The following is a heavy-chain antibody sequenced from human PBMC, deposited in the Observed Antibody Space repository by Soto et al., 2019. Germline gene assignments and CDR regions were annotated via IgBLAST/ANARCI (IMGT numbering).Heavy chain of an antibody. D-gene: IGHD3-22*01. J-gene: IGHJ4*02. CDR3: ARSDHYYYDSSGYWDY. Sequence: PSETLSLTWTVSGGSSSSYDWSWIRQPTGQGLEWIGYIYYSGSTNYNPSLKSRLTISVDTSKNQFSLKLSSVTAADTAVYYCARSDHYYYDSSGYWDYWGQGTLVTVSS. CDR2: IYYSGST. CDR1: GGSSSSYD. V-gene: IGHV4-59*08.